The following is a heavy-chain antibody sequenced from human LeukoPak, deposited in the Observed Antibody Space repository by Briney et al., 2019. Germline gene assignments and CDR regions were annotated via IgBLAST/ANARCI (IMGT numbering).Heavy chain of an antibody. D-gene: IGHD2-15*01. CDR1: GCTFTSYG. V-gene: IGHV1-18*01. CDR3: ARAPGYCSGGSCFDY. Sequence: ASVKVSCKASGCTFTSYGISWVRQAPGQGLEWMGWISAYNGNTNYAQKLQGRVTMTTDTSTSTAYMELRSLRSDDTAVYYCARAPGYCSGGSCFDYWGQGTLVTVSS. J-gene: IGHJ4*02. CDR2: ISAYNGNT.